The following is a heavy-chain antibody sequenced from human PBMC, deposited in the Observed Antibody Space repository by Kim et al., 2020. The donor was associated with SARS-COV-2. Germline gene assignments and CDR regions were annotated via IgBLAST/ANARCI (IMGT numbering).Heavy chain of an antibody. D-gene: IGHD6-19*01. Sequence: ADSVKGRFTISRDNSKNTLYLQMNSLRAEDTAVYYCAKEFQQWLVVGFDYWGQGTLVTVSS. J-gene: IGHJ4*02. CDR3: AKEFQQWLVVGFDY. V-gene: IGHV3-30*02.